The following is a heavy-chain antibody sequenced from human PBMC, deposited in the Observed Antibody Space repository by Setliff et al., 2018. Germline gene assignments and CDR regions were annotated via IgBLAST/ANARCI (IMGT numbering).Heavy chain of an antibody. J-gene: IGHJ4*02. V-gene: IGHV4-61*02. CDR2: LYSSGST. CDR3: GRVGNWNFFDF. Sequence: PSETLSLTCTVSGGSISSGPYYWNWFRQPAGKGLEWIGRLYSSGSTNYNPSLKSRVTISVDTSKNQFSLKLSSVTAADTAVYYCGRVGNWNFFDFWGQGTLVTVSS. D-gene: IGHD1-1*01. CDR1: GGSISSGPYY.